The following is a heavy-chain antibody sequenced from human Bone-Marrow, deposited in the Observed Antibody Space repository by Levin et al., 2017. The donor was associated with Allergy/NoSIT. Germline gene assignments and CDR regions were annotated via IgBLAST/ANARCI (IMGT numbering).Heavy chain of an antibody. V-gene: IGHV4-30-2*01. CDR1: GGSISSGGYS. D-gene: IGHD3-22*01. CDR3: ARGTYFYDSRGYYPVVHKIYDI. CDR2: IYQSGTT. Sequence: SETLSLTCAVSGGSISSGGYSWTWIRQPPGKGLEWIGYIYQSGTTYYNPSLKSRVTISVDRSKNQFSLKLSSVTAADTAVFYCARGTYFYDSRGYYPVVHKIYDIWGQGTMVTVSS. J-gene: IGHJ3*02.